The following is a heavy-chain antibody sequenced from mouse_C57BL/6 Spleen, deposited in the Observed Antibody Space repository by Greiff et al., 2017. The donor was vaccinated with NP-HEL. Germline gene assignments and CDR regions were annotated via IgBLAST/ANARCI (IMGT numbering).Heavy chain of an antibody. V-gene: IGHV1-78*01. J-gene: IGHJ3*01. CDR2: IYPRDGST. D-gene: IGHD1-1*01. CDR1: GYTFTDHS. Sequence: QVQLQQSDAELVKPGASVKISCKASGYTFTDHSIHWMKQRPEQGLEWIGYIYPRDGSTKYNEKFKGKATLTADKSSSTAYMQLNSLTSEDSAVYFCAKPYYYGSSSFAYWGQGTLVTVSA. CDR3: AKPYYYGSSSFAY.